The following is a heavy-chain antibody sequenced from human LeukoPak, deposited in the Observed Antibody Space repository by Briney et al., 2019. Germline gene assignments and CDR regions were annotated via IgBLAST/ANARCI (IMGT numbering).Heavy chain of an antibody. Sequence: GRSLRLSCAASGFTFSSYGMHWVRQAPGKGLEWVAVIWYDGTNKYYADSIKGRFTISRDNFKNTLYLQMNSLRAEDTAVYYCAKQSYYYYDSSGYYGYYFDYWGQGTLVTVSS. CDR3: AKQSYYYYDSSGYYGYYFDY. CDR1: GFTFSSYG. J-gene: IGHJ4*02. CDR2: IWYDGTNK. D-gene: IGHD3-22*01. V-gene: IGHV3-33*06.